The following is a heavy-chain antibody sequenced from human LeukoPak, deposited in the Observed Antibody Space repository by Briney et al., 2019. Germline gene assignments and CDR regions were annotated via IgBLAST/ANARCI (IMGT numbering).Heavy chain of an antibody. J-gene: IGHJ3*02. Sequence: GGSLRLSCAASGFTFSDYYISWIRQAPGKGLEWVSYISSSGSTIYYADSMKGRFTISRDNAKNSLYLQMNSLRAEDTALYYCARDGLGLTATGAFDIWGQGTMVTVSS. V-gene: IGHV3-11*04. CDR3: ARDGLGLTATGAFDI. CDR2: ISSSGSTI. CDR1: GFTFSDYY. D-gene: IGHD1-26*01.